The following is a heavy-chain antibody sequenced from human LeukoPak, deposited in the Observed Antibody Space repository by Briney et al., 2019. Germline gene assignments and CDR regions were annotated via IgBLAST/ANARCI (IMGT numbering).Heavy chain of an antibody. J-gene: IGHJ4*02. D-gene: IGHD6-13*01. CDR3: ARHHSSPIAALGY. V-gene: IGHV4-34*01. Sequence: PSETLSLTCAVYGGSFSGYYWSWIRQPPGKGLEWIGEINHSGSTNYNPSLKSRVTISVDTSKNQFSLKLSSVTAADTAVYYCARHHSSPIAALGYWGQGTLVTVSS. CDR1: GGSFSGYY. CDR2: INHSGST.